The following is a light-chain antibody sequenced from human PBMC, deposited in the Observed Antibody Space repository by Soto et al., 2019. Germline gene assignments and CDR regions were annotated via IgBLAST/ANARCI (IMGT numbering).Light chain of an antibody. Sequence: EIVLTQSPATLSVSPGERATLSCRASQSVSSNLAWYQQKHGQAPRLLIYGASSRATGIPDRFSGSGSGTDFTLTISRLEPEDLAVYYCQQYGSLVTFGQGTKVDIK. V-gene: IGKV3-20*01. J-gene: IGKJ1*01. CDR3: QQYGSLVT. CDR1: QSVSSN. CDR2: GAS.